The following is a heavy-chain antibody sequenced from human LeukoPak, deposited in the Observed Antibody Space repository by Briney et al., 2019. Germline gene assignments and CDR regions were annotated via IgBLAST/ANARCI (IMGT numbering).Heavy chain of an antibody. Sequence: PSQTLSLTCTVSGGSISSGSYYWSWIRQPAGKGLEWIGRIYTSGSTNYNPPLKSRVTISVDTSKNQFSLKLSSVTAADTAVYYCARENQNYYDSSGYYSWGQGTLVTVSS. CDR2: IYTSGST. CDR3: ARENQNYYDSSGYYS. V-gene: IGHV4-61*02. CDR1: GGSISSGSYY. J-gene: IGHJ4*02. D-gene: IGHD3-22*01.